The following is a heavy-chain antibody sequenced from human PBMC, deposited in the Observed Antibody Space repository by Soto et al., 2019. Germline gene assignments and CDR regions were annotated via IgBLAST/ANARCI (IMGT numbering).Heavy chain of an antibody. V-gene: IGHV2-5*02. CDR2: IYWDDDK. Sequence: QITLKESGPTLVKPTQTLTLTCTFSGFSLTTSGVGVGWIRQPQGKALEWLALIYWDDDKRYSPSLKNRLTVTKDTSKNQVVLTVANMDRVDTGTYYCIYRPGASYIDCWGQGTLVTVSS. CDR3: IYRPGASYIDC. CDR1: GFSLTTSGVG. J-gene: IGHJ4*02.